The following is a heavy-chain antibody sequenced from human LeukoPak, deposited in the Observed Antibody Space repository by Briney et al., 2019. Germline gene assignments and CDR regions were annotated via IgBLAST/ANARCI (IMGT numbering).Heavy chain of an antibody. J-gene: IGHJ4*02. CDR2: IDTAGYT. D-gene: IGHD6-13*01. Sequence: PGGSLRLSCAASEFTFSSYDMHWVRQGTGKGLEWVSAIDTAGYTYYPGSVKGRFTISRENAKNSLYLQMNSLRAGDTAVYYCSRVNPEAEGFDYWGQGTLVTVSS. CDR1: EFTFSSYD. V-gene: IGHV3-13*01. CDR3: SRVNPEAEGFDY.